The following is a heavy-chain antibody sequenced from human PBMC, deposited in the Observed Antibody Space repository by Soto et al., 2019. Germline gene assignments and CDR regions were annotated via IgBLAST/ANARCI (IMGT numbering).Heavy chain of an antibody. V-gene: IGHV3-11*01. Sequence: PGGSLRLSCAASGFTFSDSFMSWILQTPGKGLEWLSYISGRDGNIYYADSVRGRFTISRDNAKNSVYLQMNSLRAEDTAVYYCAGDQGPNYMDVWGKGNTVTVSS. CDR1: GFTFSDSF. CDR3: AGDQGPNYMDV. CDR2: ISGRDGNI. J-gene: IGHJ6*03.